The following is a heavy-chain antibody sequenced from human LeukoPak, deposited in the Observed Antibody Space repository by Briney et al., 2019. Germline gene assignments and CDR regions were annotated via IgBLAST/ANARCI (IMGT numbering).Heavy chain of an antibody. CDR1: GGSFSGYY. V-gene: IGHV4-34*01. CDR3: AGESDTIFGVVTTSRNFDY. Sequence: PSETLSLTCAVYGGSFSGYYWSWIRQPPGKGLEWIGEINHSGSTNYNPSLKGRVTISVDTSKNQFSLKLSSVTAADTAVYYCAGESDTIFGVVTTSRNFDYWGQGTLVTVSS. D-gene: IGHD3-3*01. J-gene: IGHJ4*02. CDR2: INHSGST.